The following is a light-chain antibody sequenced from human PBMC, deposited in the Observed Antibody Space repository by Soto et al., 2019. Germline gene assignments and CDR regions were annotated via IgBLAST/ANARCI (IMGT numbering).Light chain of an antibody. V-gene: IGLV2-14*01. Sequence: QSDLTPRACVSGSHGQSINISCTGTSIDIGSYNYVSWYQQHPGKAPKLILYAVSDRPSGVSIRFSGTRSGNTASLTISGLQTEDEADYYCSSYTRSTTHLFGNGTKVTVL. CDR3: SSYTRSTTHL. CDR2: AVS. CDR1: SIDIGSYNY. J-gene: IGLJ1*01.